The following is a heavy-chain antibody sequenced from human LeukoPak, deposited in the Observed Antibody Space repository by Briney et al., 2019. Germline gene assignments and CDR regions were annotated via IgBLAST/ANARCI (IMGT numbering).Heavy chain of an antibody. D-gene: IGHD3-16*02. V-gene: IGHV3-30*04. CDR2: ISYDGSSK. Sequence: GGSLRLSCAASGFTFSSYALHWVRQAPGKGLEWVTVISYDGSSKYYADSVKGRFTISRDNAKNSLYLQMNSLRAEDTAVYYCAREHDYVWGSYRYDAFDIWGQGTMVTVSS. J-gene: IGHJ3*02. CDR1: GFTFSSYA. CDR3: AREHDYVWGSYRYDAFDI.